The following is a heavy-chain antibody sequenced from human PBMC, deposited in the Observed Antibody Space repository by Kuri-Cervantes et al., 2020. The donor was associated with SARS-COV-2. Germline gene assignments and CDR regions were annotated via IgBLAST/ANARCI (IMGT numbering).Heavy chain of an antibody. V-gene: IGHV3-33*08. Sequence: GGSLRLSCAASGFTFSSYAMSWVRQAPGKGLEWVAVVWYDGSNKYHADSVKGRFTISRDNSKNTLYLQMNSLRAEDTAVYYCARSLYGGTSWYYGMDVWGQGTTVTVSS. CDR2: VWYDGSNK. CDR1: GFTFSSYA. J-gene: IGHJ6*02. D-gene: IGHD4-23*01. CDR3: ARSLYGGTSWYYGMDV.